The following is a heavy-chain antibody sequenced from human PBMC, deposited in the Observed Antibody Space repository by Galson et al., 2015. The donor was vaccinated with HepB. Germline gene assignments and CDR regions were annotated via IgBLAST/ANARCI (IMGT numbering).Heavy chain of an antibody. V-gene: IGHV3-7*03. J-gene: IGHJ4*02. CDR1: GFTYSNYW. Sequence: SLRLSCAVSGFTYSNYWMSWVRQAPGRGLEWVANIKYDGSEKYYVRSVEGRFTVSRDNAQNSLYLHMSSLRAEDTAVYYCARGSNIEMSDNFDYLGQAARVTVSS. D-gene: IGHD5-24*01. CDR3: ARGSNIEMSDNFDY. CDR2: IKYDGSEK.